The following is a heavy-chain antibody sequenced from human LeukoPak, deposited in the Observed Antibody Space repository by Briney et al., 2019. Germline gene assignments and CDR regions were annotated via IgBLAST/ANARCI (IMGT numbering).Heavy chain of an antibody. D-gene: IGHD6-19*01. V-gene: IGHV3-7*01. CDR2: IKQDGSEK. CDR3: ARAPGGSGWYFNY. Sequence: GGSLRLSCAASGFTFSSYWMSWVRQAPGKGLEWVANIKQDGSEKYYVDSVKGRFTISRDNAKNSLYLQMDSLRAEDTAVYYCARAPGGSGWYFNYWGQGTLVTVSS. J-gene: IGHJ4*02. CDR1: GFTFSSYW.